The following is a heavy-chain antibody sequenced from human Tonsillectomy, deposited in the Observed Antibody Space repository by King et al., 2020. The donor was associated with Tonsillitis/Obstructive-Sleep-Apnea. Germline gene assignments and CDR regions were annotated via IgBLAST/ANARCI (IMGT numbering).Heavy chain of an antibody. CDR2: IKQDGSEK. J-gene: IGHJ4*02. Sequence: VQLVESGGGLVQPGGSLRLSCAASGFTFSNYWMSWVRQTPGKGLEWVANIKQDGSEKNYVDSVKGRFTISRDNAKKSLYLQMNSLRAEDTAVYYCARISSNSWYGCLDYWGQGTLVTVSS. D-gene: IGHD2-2*01. CDR3: ARISSNSWYGCLDY. CDR1: GFTFSNYW. V-gene: IGHV3-7*01.